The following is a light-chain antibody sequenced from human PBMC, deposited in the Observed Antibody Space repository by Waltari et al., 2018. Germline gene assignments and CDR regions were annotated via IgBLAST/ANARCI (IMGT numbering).Light chain of an antibody. J-gene: IGKJ2*01. CDR2: DAS. CDR3: QQRSHWPPYT. Sequence: EIVLTQSPATLSLSPGERATLACRASQSVSSYLAWYHQKPGQAPRLLIYDASTRATGIPARFSGSGSGTDFTLTISSLEPADFAVYYCQQRSHWPPYTFGQGTKLEIK. V-gene: IGKV3-11*01. CDR1: QSVSSY.